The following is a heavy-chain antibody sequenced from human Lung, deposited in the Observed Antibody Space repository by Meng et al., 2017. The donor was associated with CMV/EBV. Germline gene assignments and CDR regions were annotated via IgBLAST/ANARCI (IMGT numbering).Heavy chain of an antibody. CDR2: INAYNINT. V-gene: IGHV1-18*01. J-gene: IGHJ5*02. D-gene: IGHD2/OR15-2a*01. CDR3: ARARFYDTTANWFDP. Sequence: SGYTFTSYSITWVRQPPGQGLQWVGWINAYNINTNYAQKLQGRVTMTTDTSTSTAYMELRSLRSDDTAIYYCARARFYDTTANWFDPWGQGTLVTVSS. CDR1: GYTFTSYS.